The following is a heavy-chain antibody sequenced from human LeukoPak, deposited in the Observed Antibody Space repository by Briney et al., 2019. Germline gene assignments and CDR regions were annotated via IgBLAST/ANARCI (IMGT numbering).Heavy chain of an antibody. CDR3: ARARGPQVFDY. Sequence: GGSLRLSCAASGFIFSSYSMNWVRQAPGKGLEWVSSISSSSSYIYYADSVKGRFTISRDNAKNSLYLQMNSLRAEDTAVYYCARARGPQVFDYWGQGTLVTVSS. J-gene: IGHJ4*02. CDR1: GFIFSSYS. V-gene: IGHV3-21*01. CDR2: ISSSSSYI.